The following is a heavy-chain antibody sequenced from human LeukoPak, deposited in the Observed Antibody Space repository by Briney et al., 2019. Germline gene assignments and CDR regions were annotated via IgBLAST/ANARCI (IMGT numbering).Heavy chain of an antibody. J-gene: IGHJ6*02. V-gene: IGHV3-11*05. D-gene: IGHD1-1*01. CDR3: ARDEQQKLDYYNGMDV. CDR1: GFTFSDYY. Sequence: PGGSLRLSCAASGFTFSDYYMSWIRQAPGKGLEWVSYISSSSSYTNYADSVKGRFTISRDNAKNSLYLQMNSLRAEDTAVYYCARDEQQKLDYYNGMDVWGQGTTVTVSS. CDR2: ISSSSSYT.